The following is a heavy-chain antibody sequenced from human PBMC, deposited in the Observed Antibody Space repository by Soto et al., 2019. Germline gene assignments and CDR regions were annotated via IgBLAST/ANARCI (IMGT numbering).Heavy chain of an antibody. D-gene: IGHD6-13*01. CDR3: AKDRWGQQLVYLFDY. J-gene: IGHJ4*02. Sequence: GGSLRLSCAASGFTFSSYAMSWVRQAPGKGLEWVSAISGSGGSTYYADSVKGRFTISRDNSKNTLYLQMNSLRAEDTAVYYCAKDRWGQQLVYLFDYWGQGTLVTVSS. CDR2: ISGSGGST. CDR1: GFTFSSYA. V-gene: IGHV3-23*01.